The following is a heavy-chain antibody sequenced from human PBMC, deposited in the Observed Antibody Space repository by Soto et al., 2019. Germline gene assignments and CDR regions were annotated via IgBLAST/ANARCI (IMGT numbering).Heavy chain of an antibody. V-gene: IGHV3-30*03. Sequence: GGSLRLSCAVSGFTFSDYGMHWVRQAPGKGLEWVAVMSYAGTYKYYADSVKGRFTISRDLSGNTLFLQMNSLRAEDTAVYYCARVGDILTGGRPYYYGMDVWGQGTTVTVSS. CDR2: MSYAGTYK. CDR3: ARVGDILTGGRPYYYGMDV. CDR1: GFTFSDYG. J-gene: IGHJ6*02. D-gene: IGHD3-9*01.